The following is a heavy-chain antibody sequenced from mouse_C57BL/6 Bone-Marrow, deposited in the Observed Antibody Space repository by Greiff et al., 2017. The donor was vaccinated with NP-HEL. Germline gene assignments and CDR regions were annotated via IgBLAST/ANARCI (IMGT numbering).Heavy chain of an antibody. CDR1: GFSLTSYG. J-gene: IGHJ1*03. Sequence: VQRVESGPGLVQPSQSLSITCTVSGFSLTSYGVHWVRQPPGKGLEWLGVIWSGGSTDYNAAFISRLSISKDNSKSQVFFKMNSLQADDTAIYYCAKEKYYGSFWYFDVWGTGTTVTVSS. CDR3: AKEKYYGSFWYFDV. D-gene: IGHD1-1*01. V-gene: IGHV2-4*01. CDR2: IWSGGST.